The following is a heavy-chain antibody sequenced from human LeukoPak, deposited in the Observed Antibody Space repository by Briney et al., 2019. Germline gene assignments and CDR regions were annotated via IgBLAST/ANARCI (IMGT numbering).Heavy chain of an antibody. J-gene: IGHJ5*02. CDR1: GSTFSSYG. CDR3: AREGIAARPGGWFDP. CDR2: ISYDGSNK. Sequence: PGRSLRLSCAASGSTFSSYGMHWVRQAPGKGLEWVALISYDGSNKYYADSVKGRFTISRDNSKNTLYLQMNSLRAEDTAVYYCAREGIAARPGGWFDPWGQGTLVTVSS. D-gene: IGHD6-6*01. V-gene: IGHV3-30*03.